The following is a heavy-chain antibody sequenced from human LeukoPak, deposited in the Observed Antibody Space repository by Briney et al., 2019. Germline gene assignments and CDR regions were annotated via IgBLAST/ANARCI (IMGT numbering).Heavy chain of an antibody. CDR2: IIPIFGTA. CDR1: GGTFSSYA. D-gene: IGHD1-26*01. CDR3: ARDSPWELHHAFDI. J-gene: IGHJ3*02. V-gene: IGHV1-69*06. Sequence: GASVKVSCKASGGTFSSYAISWVRQAPGQGLEWMGGIIPIFGTANYAQKFQGRVTITADKSTSTAYVELSSLRSEDTAVYYCARDSPWELHHAFDIWGQGTMVTVSS.